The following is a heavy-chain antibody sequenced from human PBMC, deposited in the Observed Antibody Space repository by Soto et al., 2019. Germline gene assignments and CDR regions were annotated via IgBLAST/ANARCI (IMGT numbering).Heavy chain of an antibody. V-gene: IGHV3-23*01. J-gene: IGHJ4*02. Sequence: GGALRLSCAASGFTFSSYAMSWVRQAPGKGLEWVSAISGSGVSTYYADSVKGRFTISRDNSKNTLYLQMNSLRAEDTAVYYCAKSPRMYYYNSSGYSHYDYWGQGTLVTVSS. D-gene: IGHD3-22*01. CDR1: GFTFSSYA. CDR2: ISGSGVST. CDR3: AKSPRMYYYNSSGYSHYDY.